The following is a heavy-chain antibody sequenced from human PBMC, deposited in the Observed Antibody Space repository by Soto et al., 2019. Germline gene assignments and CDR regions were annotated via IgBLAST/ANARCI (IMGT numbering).Heavy chain of an antibody. CDR3: ASTRGYSYGCDY. J-gene: IGHJ4*02. CDR2: INAGNGNT. D-gene: IGHD5-18*01. Sequence: GASVKVSCKASGYTFTSYAMHWVRQAPGQRLEWMGWINAGNGNTKYSQKFQGRVTITRDTSASTAYMELRSLRSDDTAVYYCASTRGYSYGCDYWGQGTLVTVSS. V-gene: IGHV1-3*01. CDR1: GYTFTSYA.